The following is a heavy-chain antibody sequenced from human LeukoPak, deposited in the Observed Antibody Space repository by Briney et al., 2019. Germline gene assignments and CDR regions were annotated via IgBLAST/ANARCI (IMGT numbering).Heavy chain of an antibody. Sequence: SETLSLTCTVSGGSISSYYWSWIRQPAGKGLEWIGRIYTSGSTNYNPSLKSRVTMSVDTSKNQFSLKLSSVTAADTAVYYCAREWWLVPDKLDYYGMDVWGQGTTATVSS. V-gene: IGHV4-4*07. CDR1: GGSISSYY. CDR3: AREWWLVPDKLDYYGMDV. D-gene: IGHD6-19*01. J-gene: IGHJ6*02. CDR2: IYTSGST.